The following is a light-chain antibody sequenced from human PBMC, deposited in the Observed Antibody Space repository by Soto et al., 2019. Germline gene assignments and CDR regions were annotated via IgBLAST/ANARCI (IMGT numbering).Light chain of an antibody. J-gene: IGKJ1*01. Sequence: DIVMTQSPDSLAVSLGERATINCKSSQSVLYSSNSKNSLAWYQQKSGQPPKLLIYWASTRESGVPDQFSGSGSGTDFTLTISSLQAEDVAVYYCHQYYNTPPTFGQGTKVEIK. CDR1: QSVLYSSNSKNS. CDR2: WAS. CDR3: HQYYNTPPT. V-gene: IGKV4-1*01.